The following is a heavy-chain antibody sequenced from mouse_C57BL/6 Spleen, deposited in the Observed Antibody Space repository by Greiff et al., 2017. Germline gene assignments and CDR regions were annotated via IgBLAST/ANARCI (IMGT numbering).Heavy chain of an antibody. CDR2: IYPGSGST. Sequence: QVQLQQPGAELVKPGASVTMSCKASGYTFPSYWITLVKPRPGQGLEWIGDIYPGSGSTNYNEKFKSKATLTVDTSSSTAYMQLSSLTSEDSAVYYFATSYADHWGQGTTLIVSS. D-gene: IGHD2-10*02. CDR1: GYTFPSYW. J-gene: IGHJ2*01. V-gene: IGHV1-55*01. CDR3: ATSYADH.